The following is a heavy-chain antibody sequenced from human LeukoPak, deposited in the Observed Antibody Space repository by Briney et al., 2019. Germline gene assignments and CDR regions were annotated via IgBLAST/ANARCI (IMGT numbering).Heavy chain of an antibody. CDR3: AKVFGRGYYFDY. J-gene: IGHJ4*02. CDR1: GFTFYNYV. Sequence: GGSLRLSCPASGFTFYNYVMNWVRQAPGKGLEWVSSISDTGFSTYYADSVKGRFTISRDNSKNTLYLQMNSLRAEDTAVYYCAKVFGRGYYFDYWGQGTLVTVSS. D-gene: IGHD2-15*01. V-gene: IGHV3-23*01. CDR2: ISDTGFST.